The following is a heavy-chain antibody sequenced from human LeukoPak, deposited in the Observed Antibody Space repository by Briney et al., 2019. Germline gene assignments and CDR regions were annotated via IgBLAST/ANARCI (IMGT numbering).Heavy chain of an antibody. CDR2: ISSSSSYI. Sequence: PGGSLRLSCAASGFTFSSYSMNWVRQAPGKGLEWVSSISSSSSYIYYADSVKGRFTISRDNAKNSLYLQMNSLRAEDTAVYYCARYRGDGGGAWYFDLWGRGTLVTVSS. CDR3: ARYRGDGGGAWYFDL. D-gene: IGHD2-21*02. V-gene: IGHV3-21*04. CDR1: GFTFSSYS. J-gene: IGHJ2*01.